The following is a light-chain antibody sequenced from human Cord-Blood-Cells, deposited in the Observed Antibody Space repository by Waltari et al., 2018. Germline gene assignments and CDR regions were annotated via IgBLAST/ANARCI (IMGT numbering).Light chain of an antibody. CDR1: SSGVGGYNY. Sequence: QSALTQPASVSGSPGPSITISCTGTSSGVGGYNYVPWYQQHPGKAPKLMIYDVSNRPSGVSNRFSGSKSGNTASLTISGLQAEDEADYYCSSYTSSSTVVFGGGTKLTVL. V-gene: IGLV2-14*01. CDR2: DVS. J-gene: IGLJ2*01. CDR3: SSYTSSSTVV.